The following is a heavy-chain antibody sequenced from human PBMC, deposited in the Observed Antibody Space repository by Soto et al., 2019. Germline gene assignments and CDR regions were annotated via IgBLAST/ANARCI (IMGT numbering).Heavy chain of an antibody. CDR2: VYHTGRT. CDR1: GGSFKSGSYS. J-gene: IGHJ4*02. CDR3: ARDFAYFDS. Sequence: SETLSLTCTVSGGSFKSGSYSWSWIRQPPGKGLEWIGYVYHTGRTSYNPSLKSRVSISMDTSKNQFSLNLDSVTAADTAVYFCARDFAYFDSRGQGTLVTVSS. D-gene: IGHD3-3*01. V-gene: IGHV4-61*01.